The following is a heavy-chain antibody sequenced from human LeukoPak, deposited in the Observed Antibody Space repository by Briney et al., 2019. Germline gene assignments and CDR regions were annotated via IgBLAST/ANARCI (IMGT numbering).Heavy chain of an antibody. D-gene: IGHD5-18*01. V-gene: IGHV4-30-2*01. CDR1: GGPISSGGYS. CDR3: ARVGYSYGFDY. J-gene: IGHJ4*02. Sequence: PSQTLSLTCAVSGGPISSGGYSWSWIRQPPGKGLEWIGYIYHSGSTYYNPSLKSRVTISVDRSKNQFSLKLSSVTAADTAVYYCARVGYSYGFDYWGQGTLVTVSS. CDR2: IYHSGST.